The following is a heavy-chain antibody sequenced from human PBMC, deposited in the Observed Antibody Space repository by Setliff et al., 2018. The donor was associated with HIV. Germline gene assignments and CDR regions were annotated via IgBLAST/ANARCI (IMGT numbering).Heavy chain of an antibody. Sequence: ASVKVSCKASGYSFSDYYIHWVRQAPGHGFQWMGWISPKYGGTNYAQNFQGRVTMTRDTSISTAYMELSSLRSEDTAVYYCARGIFTGSYHFDYWGQGTLVTVSS. CDR1: GYSFSDYY. CDR3: ARGIFTGSYHFDY. D-gene: IGHD3-10*01. CDR2: ISPKYGGT. V-gene: IGHV1-2*02. J-gene: IGHJ4*02.